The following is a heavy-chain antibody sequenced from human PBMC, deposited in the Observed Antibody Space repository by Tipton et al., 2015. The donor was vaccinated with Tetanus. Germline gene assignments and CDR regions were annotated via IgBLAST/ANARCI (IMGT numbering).Heavy chain of an antibody. CDR1: GFTVSSNY. J-gene: IGHJ4*02. CDR3: ARDHYYDSSGSHDY. Sequence: SLRLSCAASGFTVSSNYMSWVRQAPGKGLEWVSVIYSGGSTYYADSVKGRFTISRDNSKNTLYLQMNSLRAEDTAVYYCARDHYYDSSGSHDYWGQGTLVTVSS. CDR2: IYSGGST. D-gene: IGHD3-22*01. V-gene: IGHV3-66*01.